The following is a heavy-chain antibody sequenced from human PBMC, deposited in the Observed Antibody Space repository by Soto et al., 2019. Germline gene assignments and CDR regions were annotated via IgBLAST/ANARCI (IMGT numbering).Heavy chain of an antibody. D-gene: IGHD6-19*01. CDR3: ARAPLYSSGWYGGYFDL. CDR2: IGTAGDT. V-gene: IGHV3-13*01. CDR1: GFTFSSYD. Sequence: EVQLVESGGGLVQPGGSLRLSCAASGFTFSSYDMHWVRQATGKGLEWVSAIGTAGDTYYPGSVKGRFTISRENAKNSLYLQMNSLRARDTAVYYCARAPLYSSGWYGGYFDLWGRGTLVTVSS. J-gene: IGHJ2*01.